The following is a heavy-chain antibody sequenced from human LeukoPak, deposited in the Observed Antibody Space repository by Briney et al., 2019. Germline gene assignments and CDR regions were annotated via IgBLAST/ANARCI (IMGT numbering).Heavy chain of an antibody. Sequence: SGTLSLTCGVSGGSVTSTNYWTWVRQPPGKGLEWIGYMYYSGSTNYNPSLKSRVSISIDTSKTQFSLKLNSVTAADTAVYYCTAGTSWFDPWGQGTLVTVSS. J-gene: IGHJ5*02. CDR2: MYYSGST. CDR1: GGSVTSTNY. D-gene: IGHD6-13*01. CDR3: TAGTSWFDP. V-gene: IGHV4-61*01.